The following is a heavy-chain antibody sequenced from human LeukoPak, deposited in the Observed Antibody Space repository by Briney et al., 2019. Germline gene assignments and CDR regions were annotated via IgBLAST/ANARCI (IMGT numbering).Heavy chain of an antibody. Sequence: SETLSLTCTVSGGSISGYYWSWIRQPPGKGLEWIGYIHYSGGTNYNPSLKSRVTISIDTSKNQLSLKLSSVTAADTAVYFCARGAVTTSPPFDYWGQGTLVTVSS. V-gene: IGHV4-59*01. D-gene: IGHD4-17*01. CDR2: IHYSGGT. J-gene: IGHJ4*02. CDR3: ARGAVTTSPPFDY. CDR1: GGSISGYY.